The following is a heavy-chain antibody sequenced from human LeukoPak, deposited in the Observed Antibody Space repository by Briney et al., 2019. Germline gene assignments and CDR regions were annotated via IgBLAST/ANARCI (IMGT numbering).Heavy chain of an antibody. V-gene: IGHV3-21*01. J-gene: IGHJ4*02. D-gene: IGHD2-2*01. Sequence: GGSLRLSCAASGFTFTGYTMNWVRQAPRKGLEWVSSISSSSTYIYQADSVKGRFTISRDNAKNSLYLQMNSLRAEDTAVYYCARVIGYCSSTNCYHDYWGQGTLVTVSS. CDR3: ARVIGYCSSTNCYHDY. CDR2: ISSSSTYI. CDR1: GFTFTGYT.